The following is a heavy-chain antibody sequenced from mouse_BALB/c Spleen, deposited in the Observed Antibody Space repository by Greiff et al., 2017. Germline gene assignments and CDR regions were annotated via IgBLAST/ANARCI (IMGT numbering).Heavy chain of an antibody. Sequence: EVQRVESGGGLVQPKGSLKLSCAASGFTFNTYAMNWVRQAPGKGLEWVARIRSKSNNYATYYADSVKDRFTISRDDSQSMLYLQMNNLKTEDTAMYYCVRYAGTGFDYWGQGTTLTVSS. CDR1: GFTFNTYA. CDR2: IRSKSNNYAT. CDR3: VRYAGTGFDY. D-gene: IGHD4-1*01. V-gene: IGHV10-1*02. J-gene: IGHJ2*01.